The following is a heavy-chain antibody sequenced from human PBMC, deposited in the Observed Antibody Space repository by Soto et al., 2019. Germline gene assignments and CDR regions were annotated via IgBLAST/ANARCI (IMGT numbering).Heavy chain of an antibody. Sequence: GASVKVSCKASGYTFTSYYMHWVRQAPGQGLEWMGIINPSGGSTSYAQKFQGRVTMTRDTSTGTVYMELSSLRSEDTAVYYCARDSGLGYCTNGVCYRGAYYYYYGMDVWGQGTTVTVSS. D-gene: IGHD2-8*01. V-gene: IGHV1-46*01. J-gene: IGHJ6*02. CDR3: ARDSGLGYCTNGVCYRGAYYYYYGMDV. CDR2: INPSGGST. CDR1: GYTFTSYY.